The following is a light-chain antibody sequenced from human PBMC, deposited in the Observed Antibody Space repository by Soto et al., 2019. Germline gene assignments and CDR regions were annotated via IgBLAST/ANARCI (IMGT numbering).Light chain of an antibody. Sequence: QSALTQPASVSGSPGQSITISCTGTSSDVGGYNLVSWYQHHPGKAPNLMIYEGSKRPSGVSNRFSGSKSGNTASLTISGLQAEDEADYYCCSYAGSSSWVFGGGTKLTVL. CDR2: EGS. V-gene: IGLV2-23*01. J-gene: IGLJ3*02. CDR1: SSDVGGYNL. CDR3: CSYAGSSSWV.